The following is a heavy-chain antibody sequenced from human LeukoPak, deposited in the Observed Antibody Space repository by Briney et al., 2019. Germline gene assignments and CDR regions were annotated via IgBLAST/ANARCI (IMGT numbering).Heavy chain of an antibody. J-gene: IGHJ4*02. D-gene: IGHD3-22*01. Sequence: GGSLRFSCAASGFTFSSYWMHWVRQAPGKGLVWVSRINSDGSSTSYADSVKGRFTISRDNAKNTLYLQMNSLRAEDTAVYYCAKRITYYYDSSGWDYFDYWGQGTLVTVSS. V-gene: IGHV3-74*01. CDR3: AKRITYYYDSSGWDYFDY. CDR2: INSDGSST. CDR1: GFTFSSYW.